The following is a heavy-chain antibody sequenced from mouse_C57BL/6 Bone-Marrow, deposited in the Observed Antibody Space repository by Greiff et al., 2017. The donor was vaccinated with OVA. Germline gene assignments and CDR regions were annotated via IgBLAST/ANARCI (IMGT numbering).Heavy chain of an antibody. CDR2: IYPRSGNT. V-gene: IGHV1-81*01. CDR3: ARPTVVAHWYFDV. CDR1: GYTFTSYG. D-gene: IGHD1-1*01. J-gene: IGHJ1*03. Sequence: VQLQQSGAELARPGASVKLSCKASGYTFTSYGISWVKQRTGQGLEWIGEIYPRSGNTYYNEKFKGKATLTADKSSSTAYMELRSLTSEDSAVYFCARPTVVAHWYFDVWGTGTTVTVSS.